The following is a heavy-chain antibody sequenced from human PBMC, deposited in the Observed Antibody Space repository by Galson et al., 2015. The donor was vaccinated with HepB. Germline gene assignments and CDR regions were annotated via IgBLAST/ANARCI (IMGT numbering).Heavy chain of an antibody. CDR1: GDSVTTYRYY. CDR2: IFSGGTT. D-gene: IGHD1-26*01. J-gene: IGHJ5*02. CDR3: ARDLGPRVGLPGGLDH. Sequence: SETLSLTCTVSGDSVTTYRYYWTWVRQPPGKGLEWIATIFSGGTTYYNPSLKGRVTISLDTSKNHFSLSVASVTAEDTAVYYCARDLGPRVGLPGGLDHWGQGSLVIVS. V-gene: IGHV4-39*02.